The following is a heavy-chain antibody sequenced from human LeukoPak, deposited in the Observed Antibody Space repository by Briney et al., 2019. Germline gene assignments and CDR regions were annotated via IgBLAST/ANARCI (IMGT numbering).Heavy chain of an antibody. J-gene: IGHJ4*02. V-gene: IGHV3-30*14. Sequence: GGSLRLSCAASGFTFSSYAMHWVRQAPGKGLEWVAVISYDGSNKYYADSVKGRFTISRHNSKNTLYLQMNSLRAEDTAVYYCAKDSVAGLDYWGQGTLVTVSS. CDR3: AKDSVAGLDY. D-gene: IGHD6-19*01. CDR1: GFTFSSYA. CDR2: ISYDGSNK.